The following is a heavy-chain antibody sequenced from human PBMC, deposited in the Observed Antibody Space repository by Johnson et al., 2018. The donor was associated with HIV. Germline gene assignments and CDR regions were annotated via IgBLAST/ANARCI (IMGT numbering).Heavy chain of an antibody. V-gene: IGHV3-30-3*01. D-gene: IGHD2-15*01. CDR3: AREMVAAKDAFDI. CDR1: GFTFSDYA. CDR2: ISYDGSNK. Sequence: QVQLVESGGDLVNPGGSLRLSCAASGFTFSDYAMHWVRQAPGKGLEWVAVISYDGSNKYYPDSVKGRFTISRDNFKNTLYLQMDSLRAEDTAVYFCAREMVAAKDAFDIWGQGTMVTVSS. J-gene: IGHJ3*02.